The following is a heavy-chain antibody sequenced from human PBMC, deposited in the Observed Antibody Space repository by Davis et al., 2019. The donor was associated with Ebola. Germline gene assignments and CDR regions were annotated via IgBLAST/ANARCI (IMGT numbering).Heavy chain of an antibody. V-gene: IGHV3-74*01. Sequence: GESLKISCAASGFTLSNYWMYWVRQVPGKGLMWVSRIDSDGSNRKYADSVRGRFTISRDNAKNTVYLQMNSLRAEDTAVYYCARGLLGTPPGMDVWGQGTTVTVSS. J-gene: IGHJ6*02. CDR1: GFTLSNYW. D-gene: IGHD3-16*01. CDR2: IDSDGSNR. CDR3: ARGLLGTPPGMDV.